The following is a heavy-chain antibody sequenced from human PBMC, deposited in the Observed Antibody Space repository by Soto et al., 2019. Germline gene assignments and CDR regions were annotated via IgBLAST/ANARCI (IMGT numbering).Heavy chain of an antibody. CDR1: GFTFGSYV. CDR2: IRASGEST. J-gene: IGHJ4*02. Sequence: EVQLLESGGGLVQPGGSLRLSCAASGFTFGSYVMSWVRQAPGEGLEWVSAIRASGESTYYADSVKGRFTISRDNSKNTVYLQMNSLTAEDTAVFYCARGPAQPFDYWGQGIPVTVSS. V-gene: IGHV3-23*01. CDR3: ARGPAQPFDY.